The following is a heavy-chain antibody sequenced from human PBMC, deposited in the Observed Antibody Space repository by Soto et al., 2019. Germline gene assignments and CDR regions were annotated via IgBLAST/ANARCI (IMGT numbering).Heavy chain of an antibody. CDR1: GFTVSSNY. J-gene: IGHJ4*02. Sequence: EVQLVESGGGLVQPGGSLRLSCAASGFTVSSNYMSWVRQAPGKGLEWVSVIYSGGRTYYADSVKGRFTISRDNSKNTLYLQMNSLRAEDTAVYYCARGGNHSWYWTYYFDYWGQGTLVTVSS. CDR3: ARGGNHSWYWTYYFDY. CDR2: IYSGGRT. V-gene: IGHV3-66*01. D-gene: IGHD6-13*01.